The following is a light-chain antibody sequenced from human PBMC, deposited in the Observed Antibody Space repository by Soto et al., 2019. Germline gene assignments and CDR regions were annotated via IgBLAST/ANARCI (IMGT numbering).Light chain of an antibody. V-gene: IGKV3-20*01. J-gene: IGKJ1*01. Sequence: EIMMTQSPVTLSVSPGERATLSCRASQSVNSNLAWYQQKPGQAPRLLIYGASTRATGIPDKFSGSGSGTDFTLTISRVEPEDFAVYFCQQYDSSPQAFGLGTKVDIK. CDR2: GAS. CDR3: QQYDSSPQA. CDR1: QSVNSN.